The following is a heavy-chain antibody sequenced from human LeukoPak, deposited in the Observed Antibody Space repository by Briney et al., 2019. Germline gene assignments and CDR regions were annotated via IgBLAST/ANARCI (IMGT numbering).Heavy chain of an antibody. CDR3: ASLQAHSPDC. D-gene: IGHD5-18*01. J-gene: IGHJ4*02. Sequence: ASVEVSCKASGYSFTGYYMHWVRQAPGQGLEWMGWINPNSGGTKYAQKFQGRVTMTRDTSISTAYMELSRLRSDDTAVYYCASLQAHSPDCWGQGTLVTVSS. CDR1: GYSFTGYY. CDR2: INPNSGGT. V-gene: IGHV1-2*02.